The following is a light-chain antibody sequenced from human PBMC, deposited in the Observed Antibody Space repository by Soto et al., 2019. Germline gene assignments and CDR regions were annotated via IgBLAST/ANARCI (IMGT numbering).Light chain of an antibody. CDR2: TAS. CDR3: QQSYSTPLT. V-gene: IGKV1-39*01. J-gene: IGKJ4*01. Sequence: DIQMTQSPPSLSASVGDRVTITCRASRSVGSHLNWYQQQPGKAPRLLISTASNLQSGVPARFSGDGSGTDVTLSIKTLQPEDFATYYCQQSYSTPLTFGGGTKVEI. CDR1: RSVGSH.